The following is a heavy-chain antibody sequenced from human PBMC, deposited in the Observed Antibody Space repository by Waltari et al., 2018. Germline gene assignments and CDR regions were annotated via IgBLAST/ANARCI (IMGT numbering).Heavy chain of an antibody. CDR2: VYPGESDT. CDR1: GYSFTSYW. D-gene: IGHD2-21*02. J-gene: IGHJ4*02. Sequence: EVQLVQSGAEVKKPGESLKISCKGSGYSFTSYWIGWVRQMPGKGLGWVGIVYPGESDTRYSPSFQGQVTISADKSISTAYLQWSSLKASDTAMYYCARHPQAAHRNCGGDCYYDYWGQGTLVTVSS. CDR3: ARHPQAAHRNCGGDCYYDY. V-gene: IGHV5-51*01.